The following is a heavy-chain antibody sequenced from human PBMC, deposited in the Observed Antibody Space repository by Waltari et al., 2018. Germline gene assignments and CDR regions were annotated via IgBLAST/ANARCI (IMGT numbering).Heavy chain of an antibody. Sequence: QLQLQESGPGLVKPSETLSITCTVPGGSISSSSYYWGWIRQPPGKGLEWIGSIYYSGSTYYNPSLKSRVTISVDTSKNQFSLKLSSVTAADTAVYYCARHPAMTIMLWYFDLWGRGTLVTVSS. D-gene: IGHD2-8*01. CDR2: IYYSGST. V-gene: IGHV4-39*01. CDR1: GGSISSSSYY. J-gene: IGHJ2*01. CDR3: ARHPAMTIMLWYFDL.